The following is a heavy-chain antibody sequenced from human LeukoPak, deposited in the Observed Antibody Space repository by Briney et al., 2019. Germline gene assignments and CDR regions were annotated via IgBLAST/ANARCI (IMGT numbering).Heavy chain of an antibody. J-gene: IGHJ4*02. CDR2: ISAYNGNT. Sequence: GASVKVSCKASGYTFTSYGISWVRQAPGQGLEWMGWISAYNGNTNYAQKLQGRVTMTTDTSTSTAYMELRSLRSDDTAVYYCARDRDYDFWSGNRNYYFDYWGQGTLVTVSS. CDR3: ARDRDYDFWSGNRNYYFDY. D-gene: IGHD3-3*01. V-gene: IGHV1-18*01. CDR1: GYTFTSYG.